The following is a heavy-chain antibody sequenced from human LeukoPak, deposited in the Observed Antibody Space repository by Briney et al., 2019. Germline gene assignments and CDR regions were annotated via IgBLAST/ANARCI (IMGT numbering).Heavy chain of an antibody. Sequence: PSETLSLTCTVSGGSISSYYWSWIRQPPGKGLEWIGYIYYSGSTYYNPSLKSRVTISVDTSKNQFSLKLSSVTAADTAVYYCARAPNALRYFDWLLAVHFDYWGQGTLVTVSS. J-gene: IGHJ4*02. CDR1: GGSISSYY. V-gene: IGHV4-59*12. CDR3: ARAPNALRYFDWLLAVHFDY. CDR2: IYYSGST. D-gene: IGHD3-9*01.